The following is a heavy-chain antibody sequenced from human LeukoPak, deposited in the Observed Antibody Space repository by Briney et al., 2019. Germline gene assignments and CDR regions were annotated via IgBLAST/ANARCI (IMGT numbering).Heavy chain of an antibody. V-gene: IGHV3-64*01. J-gene: IGHJ5*01. CDR1: GFSFSSYG. CDR3: SNWYGY. CDR2: ISSNGGST. Sequence: GGSLRLPCAASGFSFSSYGMHWVRQAPGKGLEYVSAISSNGGSTYYANSVRGRFTISRDNSKNTVYLQMGSLRAEDMAVYYCSNWYGYWGQGTLVTVSS.